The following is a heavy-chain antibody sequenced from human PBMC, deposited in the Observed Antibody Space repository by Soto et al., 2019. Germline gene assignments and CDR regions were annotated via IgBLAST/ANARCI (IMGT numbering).Heavy chain of an antibody. Sequence: EVQLVESGGGLVKPGGSLRLSCAASGFTFSDVWMTWVRQAPGKGLEWVGRVKSKTDGGTVDYAAPVKGRFIISRDDSTSTVSLQMDSLKIEDTAVSYCTSPSGGGRTVDYWGQGTLVTVSS. V-gene: IGHV3-15*01. CDR3: TSPSGGGRTVDY. D-gene: IGHD3-16*01. J-gene: IGHJ4*02. CDR2: VKSKTDGGTV. CDR1: GFTFSDVW.